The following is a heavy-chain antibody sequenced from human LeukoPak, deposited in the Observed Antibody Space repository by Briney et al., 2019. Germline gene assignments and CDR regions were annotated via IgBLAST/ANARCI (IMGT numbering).Heavy chain of an antibody. J-gene: IGHJ4*02. V-gene: IGHV3-66*01. Sequence: GGSLRLSCAASGFTVSSNDMNWVRQAPGKGLEWVSVIYSGGSTYYADSVKGRFTISRDNSKNTLYLQMNSLRAEDTAVYYCARELGYCSSTSCYTLGLGYFDYWGQGTLVTVSS. CDR2: IYSGGST. D-gene: IGHD2-2*02. CDR1: GFTVSSND. CDR3: ARELGYCSSTSCYTLGLGYFDY.